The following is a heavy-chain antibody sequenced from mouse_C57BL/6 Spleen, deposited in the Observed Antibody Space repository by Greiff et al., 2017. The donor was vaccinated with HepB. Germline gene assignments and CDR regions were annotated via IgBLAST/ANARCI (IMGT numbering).Heavy chain of an antibody. CDR3: ARSRDDYDERDYFDY. CDR1: GYTFTSYG. CDR2: IYPRSGNT. Sequence: QVQLQQSGAELARPGASVKLSCKASGYTFTSYGISWVKQRTGQGLEWIGEIYPRSGNTYYNEKFKGKATLTADKSSSTAYMELRSLTSADSAVYFCARSRDDYDERDYFDYWGQGTTLTVSS. D-gene: IGHD2-4*01. V-gene: IGHV1-81*01. J-gene: IGHJ2*01.